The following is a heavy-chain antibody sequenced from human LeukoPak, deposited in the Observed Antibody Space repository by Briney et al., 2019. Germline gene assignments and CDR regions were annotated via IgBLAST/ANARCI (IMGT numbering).Heavy chain of an antibody. CDR2: IYTSGNT. CDR3: ARLDRPGGRTGDEFDI. CDR1: GGSISSYY. J-gene: IGHJ3*02. V-gene: IGHV4-4*07. D-gene: IGHD3-22*01. Sequence: PSETLSLTCTVSGGSISSYYWSWIRQPAGKGLEWIGRIYTSGNTNYSPSLKSRVTMSLDMSKNQFSLEMNSVTAADTAMFYCARLDRPGGRTGDEFDIWGQGTMVTVSS.